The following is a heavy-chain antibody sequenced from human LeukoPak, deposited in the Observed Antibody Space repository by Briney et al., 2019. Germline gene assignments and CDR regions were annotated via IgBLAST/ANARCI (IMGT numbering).Heavy chain of an antibody. CDR3: ARVSTELDY. CDR2: INHSGST. Sequence: SETLSLTCAVYGGSFSGYYWSWIRQPPGKGLEWIGEINHSGSTNYNPSLKSRVTISVDTSKNQFSLKLSSVTAADTAVYYCARVSTELDYWGQGTLVTVSS. J-gene: IGHJ4*02. V-gene: IGHV4-34*01. CDR1: GGSFSGYY.